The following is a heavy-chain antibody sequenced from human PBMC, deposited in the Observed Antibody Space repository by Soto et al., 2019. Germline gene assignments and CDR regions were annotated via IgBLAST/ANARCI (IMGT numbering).Heavy chain of an antibody. D-gene: IGHD3-10*02. CDR2: ISSSGSN. V-gene: IGHV4-30-4*08. CDR3: ARVPYDYVYFVPLPQITFDF. CDR1: GGSISRGYYY. Sequence: TLSLTCTVSGGSISRGYYYWGWVRQPTGKGLEGIGYISSSGSNSYNPSLESRLAISVDTSKNQFSLKVRSVTAAGTAVYYCARVPYDYVYFVPLPQITFDFWGQGTLVTLSS. J-gene: IGHJ4*02.